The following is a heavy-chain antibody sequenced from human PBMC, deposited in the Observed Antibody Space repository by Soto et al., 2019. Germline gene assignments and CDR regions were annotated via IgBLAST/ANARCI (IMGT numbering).Heavy chain of an antibody. CDR3: ARAVAPRPSGYYYGMDV. CDR2: IYSGGST. D-gene: IGHD7-27*01. CDR1: GFTVSSNY. Sequence: GGSLRLSCAASGFTVSSNYMSWVRQAPGKGLEWVSVIYSGGSTYYADSVKGRFTISRDNSKNTLYLQMNSLRAEDTAVYYCARAVAPRPSGYYYGMDVWGQGTTVTVSS. V-gene: IGHV3-66*01. J-gene: IGHJ6*02.